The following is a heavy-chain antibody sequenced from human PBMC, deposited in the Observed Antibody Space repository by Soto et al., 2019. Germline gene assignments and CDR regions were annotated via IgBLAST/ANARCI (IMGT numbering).Heavy chain of an antibody. D-gene: IGHD6-19*01. Sequence: SVKVSCKASGGTFSSYAISWVRQAPGQGLEWMGGIIPIFGTANYAQKFQGRVTITADESTGTAYMELSSLRSEDTAVYYCAGQWLVFAFDIWGQGTMVTVSS. CDR2: IIPIFGTA. CDR3: AGQWLVFAFDI. J-gene: IGHJ3*02. V-gene: IGHV1-69*13. CDR1: GGTFSSYA.